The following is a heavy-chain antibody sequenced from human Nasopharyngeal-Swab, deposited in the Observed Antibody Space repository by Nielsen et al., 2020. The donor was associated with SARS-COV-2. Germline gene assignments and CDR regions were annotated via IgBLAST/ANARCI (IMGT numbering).Heavy chain of an antibody. CDR3: ARARGALPFADAFDI. CDR1: GFTVSSNY. J-gene: IGHJ3*02. D-gene: IGHD1-26*01. V-gene: IGHV3-53*01. Sequence: GGSLRLSCAASGFTVSSNYMSWVRQAPGKGLEWVPVIYSGGSTYYADSVKGRFTISRDNSKNTLYLQMNSLRAEDTAVYYCARARGALPFADAFDIWGQGTMVTVS. CDR2: IYSGGST.